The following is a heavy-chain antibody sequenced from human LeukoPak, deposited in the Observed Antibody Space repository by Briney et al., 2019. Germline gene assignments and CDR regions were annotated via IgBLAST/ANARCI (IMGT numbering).Heavy chain of an antibody. D-gene: IGHD3-10*01. CDR2: ISDSGGST. J-gene: IGHJ4*02. CDR1: GFTLSNYA. CDR3: AKDRLFYYGSGSYDF. Sequence: PGGSLRLSCAASGFTLSNYAMSWVRQAPGQGLEWVSTISDSGGSTYYADSVKGRFTIPSDNSKNTLYLQMNSLRAEDTALYYCAKDRLFYYGSGSYDFWGQGTLVTVSS. V-gene: IGHV3-23*01.